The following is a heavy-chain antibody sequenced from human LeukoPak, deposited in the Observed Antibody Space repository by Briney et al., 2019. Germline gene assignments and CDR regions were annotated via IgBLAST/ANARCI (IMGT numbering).Heavy chain of an antibody. J-gene: IGHJ4*02. CDR2: IYYSGST. CDR3: ASHSGSYRLFDY. V-gene: IGHV4-30-4*01. Sequence: SETLSLTCTVSGGSISSGDYYWSWIRQLPGKGLEWIGYIYYSGSTYYNPSLRSRVTISVDTSKNQFSLRLSSVTAADTAVYYCASHSGSYRLFDYWGQGTVVTVSS. D-gene: IGHD1-26*01. CDR1: GGSISSGDYY.